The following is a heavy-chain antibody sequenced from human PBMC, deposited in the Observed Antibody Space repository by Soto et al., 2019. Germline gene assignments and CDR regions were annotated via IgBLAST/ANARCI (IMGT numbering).Heavy chain of an antibody. J-gene: IGHJ6*04. Sequence: QVQLVQSGAEVKKPGSSVKVSCKTSGGTFRTSAISWVQQAPGQGLEWMGGIMPVFPTPDYAQKFQGRVTITADESTGTAYMELSSLRSEDTAVYYCARDKDRQQLGGNYYYIMDVWGKGTTVTVSS. CDR2: IMPVFPTP. CDR3: ARDKDRQQLGGNYYYIMDV. CDR1: GGTFRTSA. D-gene: IGHD3-3*02. V-gene: IGHV1-69*12.